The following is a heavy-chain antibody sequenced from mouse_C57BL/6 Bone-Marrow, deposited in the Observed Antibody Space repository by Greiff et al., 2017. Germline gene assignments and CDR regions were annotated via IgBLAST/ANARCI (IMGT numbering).Heavy chain of an antibody. Sequence: EVKLQESGAELVRPGASVKLSCTASGFNIKDDYMHWVKQRPEQGLEWIGWIDPENGDTEYASKFQGKATITADTSSNTAYLQLSSLTSEDTAVYYCTPGSPLFDYWGQGTTLTVSS. CDR3: TPGSPLFDY. J-gene: IGHJ2*01. CDR1: GFNIKDDY. D-gene: IGHD1-1*01. V-gene: IGHV14-4*01. CDR2: IDPENGDT.